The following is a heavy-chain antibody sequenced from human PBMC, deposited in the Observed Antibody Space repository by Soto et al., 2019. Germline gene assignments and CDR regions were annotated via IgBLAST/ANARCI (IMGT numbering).Heavy chain of an antibody. CDR1: GGSISSSSYY. Sequence: SETLSLTCTFSGGSISSSSYYWGWIRQPPGKGLEWIGSIYYSGSTYYNPSLKSRVTISVDTSKNQFSLQLSSVTAADTAVFYCARGLWSGSTYYYWFMDVWGKGTTVTVSS. D-gene: IGHD3-3*01. V-gene: IGHV4-39*01. J-gene: IGHJ6*03. CDR3: ARGLWSGSTYYYWFMDV. CDR2: IYYSGST.